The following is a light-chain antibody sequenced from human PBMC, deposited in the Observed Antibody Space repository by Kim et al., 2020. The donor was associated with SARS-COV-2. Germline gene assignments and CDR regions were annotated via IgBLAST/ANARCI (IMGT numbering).Light chain of an antibody. V-gene: IGKV2-28*01. J-gene: IGKJ2*01. CDR3: MQALQTPPT. Sequence: IVMTQSPLTLPVTPGEPASISCISSQSLLHTSGHNYVDWYLQKPGQSPQLLIYLGSNRASGVPDSFSGSGSGTYFTLKISRVETEDIGVYYCMQALQTPPTFGQGTKLEI. CDR2: LGS. CDR1: QSLLHTSGHNY.